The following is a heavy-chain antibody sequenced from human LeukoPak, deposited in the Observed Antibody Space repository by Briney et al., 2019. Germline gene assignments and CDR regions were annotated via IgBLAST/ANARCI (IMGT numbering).Heavy chain of an antibody. CDR2: ISYDGSNK. CDR1: GFTFSSYG. D-gene: IGHD3-10*01. V-gene: IGHV3-30*03. CDR3: ARDLDYYGSGSYI. Sequence: GGSLRLSCAASGFTFSSYGMHWVRQAPGKGLEWVAVISYDGSNKYYADSVKGRFTISRDNSKNTLYLQMNSLRAEDTAVYYCARDLDYYGSGSYIWGQGTLVTVSS. J-gene: IGHJ4*02.